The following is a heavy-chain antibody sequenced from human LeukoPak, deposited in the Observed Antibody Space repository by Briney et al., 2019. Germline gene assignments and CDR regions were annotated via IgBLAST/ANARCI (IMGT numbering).Heavy chain of an antibody. J-gene: IGHJ6*04. CDR1: AFTFSNYW. CDR3: VRDDGDV. V-gene: IGHV3-7*01. Sequence: GGSLRLSCAASAFTFSNYWMKWVRQAPGKGLEWVASINEDGSGKYSMDSVKDRVTISRDNAKNSLDLQINSLTVEDTAIYYCVRDDGDVWGKGTTVTVSS. CDR2: INEDGSGK.